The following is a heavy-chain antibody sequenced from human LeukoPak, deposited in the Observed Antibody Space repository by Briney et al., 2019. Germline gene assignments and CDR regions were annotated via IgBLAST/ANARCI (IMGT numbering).Heavy chain of an antibody. D-gene: IGHD2-2*01. J-gene: IGHJ4*02. CDR2: ISDSGGTT. CDR1: GFTFRTYA. Sequence: GGSLRLSCVASGFTFRTYAMSWVRQAPGKGLEWVSGISDSGGTTYYADSVKGRFTISRDNSKNTLCLQMNSLRGEDTAVYYCATDGWAYCSSITCSLDYWGQGTLVSVSS. V-gene: IGHV3-23*01. CDR3: ATDGWAYCSSITCSLDY.